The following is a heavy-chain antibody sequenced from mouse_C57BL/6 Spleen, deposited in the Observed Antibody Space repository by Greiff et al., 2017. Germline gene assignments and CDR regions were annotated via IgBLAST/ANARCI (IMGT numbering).Heavy chain of an antibody. D-gene: IGHD1-1*01. CDR1: GYTFTSYW. J-gene: IGHJ2*01. CDR2: IHPNSGRT. V-gene: IGHV1-64*01. Sequence: QVQLQQPGAELVKPGASVKLSCKASGYTFTSYWMHWVKQRPGQGLEWIGMIHPNSGRTNYNEKFKSKATLTVDKSSRTAYMQLSSLTSEDSAVYYCASTEPYYFDYWGQGTTRTVSS. CDR3: ASTEPYYFDY.